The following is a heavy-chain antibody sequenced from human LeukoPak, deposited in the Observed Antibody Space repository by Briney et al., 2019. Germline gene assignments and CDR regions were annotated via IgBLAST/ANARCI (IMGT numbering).Heavy chain of an antibody. CDR1: GFTFSSYA. Sequence: RSGGSLRLSCAASGFTFSSYAMSWVRQAPGKGLEWVSAISGSGGSTYYADSVKGRFTISRDNSKNTLYLQMNSLRAEDTAVYYCAQAGITMVLGVPDYWGQGTLVTVSS. D-gene: IGHD3-10*01. CDR3: AQAGITMVLGVPDY. CDR2: ISGSGGST. V-gene: IGHV3-23*01. J-gene: IGHJ4*02.